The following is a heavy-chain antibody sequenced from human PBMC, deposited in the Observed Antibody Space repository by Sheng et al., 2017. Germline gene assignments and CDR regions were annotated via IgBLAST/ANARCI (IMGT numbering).Heavy chain of an antibody. J-gene: IGHJ6*04. Sequence: EVLLVESGGGLVQPGGSLRLSCVVSGFTFNTYWMFWVRQAPGRGLEWVSGIDGSGGKAYYTDSVKGRFTISRDNSKSTLFLQITSLRPEDTAVYYCARDAQYDTFSGVILYAMDVWGQRDRSHRLL. CDR2: IDGSGGKA. CDR1: GFTFNTYW. V-gene: IGHV3-23*04. CDR3: ARDAQYDTFSGVILYAMDV. D-gene: IGHD3-22*01.